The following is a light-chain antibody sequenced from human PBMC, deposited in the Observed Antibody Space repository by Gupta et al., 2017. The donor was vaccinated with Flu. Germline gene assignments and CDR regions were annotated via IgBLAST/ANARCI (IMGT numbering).Light chain of an antibody. J-gene: IGKJ1*01. CDR1: EGVGNY. V-gene: IGKV1-39*01. Sequence: PSTLSASVGDRVTITCLASEGVGNYLNWYQRTPGKPPKLLIHAASNLQSGVPSRFSGSRSGTDFTLTISRLQPEDFAIYYCQQSDITPRTFGQGTKVEIK. CDR2: AAS. CDR3: QQSDITPRT.